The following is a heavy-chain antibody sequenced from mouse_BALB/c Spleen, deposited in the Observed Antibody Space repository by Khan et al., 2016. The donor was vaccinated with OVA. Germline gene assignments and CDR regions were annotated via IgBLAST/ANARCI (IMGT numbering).Heavy chain of an antibody. CDR3: ARIKGGDFDY. J-gene: IGHJ2*01. CDR1: GYSITNDYA. V-gene: IGHV3-2*02. Sequence: VQLKESGPGLVKPSQSLSLTCTVTGYSITNDYAWNWIRQFPGNKLEWMGYISYSGNTKYNPSLKSRISITRDTSKNQFFLQLNSVTIEDTATYYCARIKGGDFDYWGQGTTLAVTS. CDR2: ISYSGNT.